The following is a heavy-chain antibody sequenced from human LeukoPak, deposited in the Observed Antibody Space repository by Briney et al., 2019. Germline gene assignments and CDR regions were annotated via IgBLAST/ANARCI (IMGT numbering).Heavy chain of an antibody. CDR1: GYTFTSYG. CDR2: ISAYNGNT. V-gene: IGHV1-18*01. CDR3: ARDSSPIQLWSHYYGMDV. J-gene: IGHJ6*02. D-gene: IGHD5-18*01. Sequence: GASVKVSCKASGYTFTSYGISWVRQAPGQGLEWMGWISAYNGNTNYAQKLQGRVTMTTDTSTSTAYMELRSLRSDDTAVYYCARDSSPIQLWSHYYGMDVWGQGTTVTVSS.